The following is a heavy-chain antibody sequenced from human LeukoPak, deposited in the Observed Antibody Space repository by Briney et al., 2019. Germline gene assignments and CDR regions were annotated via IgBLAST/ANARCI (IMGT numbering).Heavy chain of an antibody. D-gene: IGHD1-1*01. J-gene: IGHJ4*02. CDR3: SREWGNGNDLRPDS. V-gene: IGHV3-49*03. CDR1: GFTFREFA. CDR2: IRSSIYGGTP. Sequence: GGSLRLSCTSSGFTFREFAVSWFRQAPGKGLEWIGFIRSSIYGGTPKAAASVKGRFIFSRDDSKGVAYLRMNSLKADDTAVYYCSREWGNGNDLRPDSWGQGTLVTVSS.